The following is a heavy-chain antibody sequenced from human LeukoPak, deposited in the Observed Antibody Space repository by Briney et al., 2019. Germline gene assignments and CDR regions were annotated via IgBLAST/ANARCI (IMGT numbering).Heavy chain of an antibody. J-gene: IGHJ5*02. CDR2: ISGSGGST. V-gene: IGHV3-23*01. CDR1: GFTFSSYA. Sequence: GGSLRLSCAASGFTFSSYAMSWVRQAPGKGLEWVSAISGSGGSTYYADSVKGRFTISRDNAKNTVYLQMNRLRVEDTAVYYCARAALAVDGYNLGTWGQGTLVTVSS. D-gene: IGHD5-24*01. CDR3: ARAALAVDGYNLGT.